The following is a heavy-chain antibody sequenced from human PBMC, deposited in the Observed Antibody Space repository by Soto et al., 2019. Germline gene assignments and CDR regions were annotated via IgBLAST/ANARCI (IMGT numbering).Heavy chain of an antibody. D-gene: IGHD2-2*01. CDR2: IIPIFGTA. CDR3: ARLRGISLVPAATHYYYYGMDV. Sequence: QVQLVQSGAEVKKPGSSVKVSCKASGGTFSSYAISWVRQAPGQGLEWMGGIIPIFGTANYAQKFQGRVTITADESTSTAYMELSSLRSEDTAVYYCARLRGISLVPAATHYYYYGMDVWGQGTTVTVSS. J-gene: IGHJ6*02. V-gene: IGHV1-69*12. CDR1: GGTFSSYA.